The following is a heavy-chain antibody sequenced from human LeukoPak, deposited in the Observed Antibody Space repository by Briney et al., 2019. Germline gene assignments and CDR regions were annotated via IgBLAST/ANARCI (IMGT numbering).Heavy chain of an antibody. J-gene: IGHJ4*02. CDR2: ISGSGGST. V-gene: IGHV3-23*01. Sequence: GGTLRLSCAASGFTFSSYGMSWVRQAPGKGLEWVSAISGSGGSTYYADSVKGRFTISRDNSKNTLYLQMNSLRAEDTAVYYCAKDRTYYYGSSGYYSHDYWGQGTLVTVSS. D-gene: IGHD3-22*01. CDR3: AKDRTYYYGSSGYYSHDY. CDR1: GFTFSSYG.